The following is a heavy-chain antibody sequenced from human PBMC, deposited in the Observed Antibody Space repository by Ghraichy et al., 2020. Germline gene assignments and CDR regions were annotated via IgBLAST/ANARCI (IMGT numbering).Heavy chain of an antibody. CDR3: ARGGISVRMARSAFDI. J-gene: IGHJ3*02. CDR2: INHSGST. V-gene: IGHV4-34*01. D-gene: IGHD1-26*01. CDR1: GGSFSGYY. Sequence: SETLSLTCAVYGGSFSGYYWSWIRQPPGKGLEWIGEINHSGSTNYNPSLKSRVTISVDTSKNQFSLKLSSVTAADTAVYYCARGGISVRMARSAFDIWGQGTMVTVSS.